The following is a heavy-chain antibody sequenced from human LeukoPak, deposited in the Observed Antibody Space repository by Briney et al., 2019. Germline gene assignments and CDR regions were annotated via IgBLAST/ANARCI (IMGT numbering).Heavy chain of an antibody. CDR2: IYHSGSGST. D-gene: IGHD1-26*01. V-gene: IGHV4-30-2*01. CDR3: ARSDSGLDY. CDR1: GGSISSGGHS. J-gene: IGHJ4*02. Sequence: SQTLSLTCTVSGGSISSGGHSWSWIRQPPGKGLEWIGYIYHSGSGSTYYNPSLKSRVTISIDKSKNQFSLKLNSVTAADTAVYYCARSDSGLDYWGQGTLVTVSS.